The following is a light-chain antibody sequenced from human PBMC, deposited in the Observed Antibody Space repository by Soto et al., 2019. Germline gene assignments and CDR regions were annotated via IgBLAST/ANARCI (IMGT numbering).Light chain of an antibody. CDR1: QSVGSD. CDR2: DIF. Sequence: EIVMTHSPATLSVSPWEISTLSCGASQSVGSDLAWYQQKHGQAPRLVIYDIFTRATGVPTRISGSGSGTDFTLNISSLEPEDFAVYYCQQRSNWPPLTFGGGTKVDIK. V-gene: IGKV3-11*01. CDR3: QQRSNWPPLT. J-gene: IGKJ4*01.